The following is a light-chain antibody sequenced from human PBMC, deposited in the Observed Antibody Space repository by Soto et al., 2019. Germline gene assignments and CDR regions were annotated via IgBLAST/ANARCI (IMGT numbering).Light chain of an antibody. CDR1: RSISGW. CDR3: QQDYSLLT. V-gene: IGKV1-5*03. J-gene: IGKJ1*01. CDR2: RSP. Sequence: DIPMTQSPSTLSASVGERVMITCRASRSISGWLAWYQQKPGKAPKLLIYRSPTLVSGGPSRFSGSGSGTDVALTTSRLQPADFGNYYCQQDYSLLTFGAGTKVQIK.